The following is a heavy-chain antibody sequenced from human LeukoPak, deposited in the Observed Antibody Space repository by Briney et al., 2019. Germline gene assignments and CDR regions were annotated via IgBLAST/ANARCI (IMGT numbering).Heavy chain of an antibody. Sequence: SETLSLTCTVSGGSISSSSYYWGWIRQPPGKGLEWIGSIYYSGSTYYNPSLKSRVTISVDASKNQFSLKLSSVTAADTAVYYCARGGGSYPIDYWGQGTLVTVSS. CDR3: ARGGGSYPIDY. V-gene: IGHV4-39*01. J-gene: IGHJ4*02. CDR2: IYYSGST. CDR1: GGSISSSSYY. D-gene: IGHD1-26*01.